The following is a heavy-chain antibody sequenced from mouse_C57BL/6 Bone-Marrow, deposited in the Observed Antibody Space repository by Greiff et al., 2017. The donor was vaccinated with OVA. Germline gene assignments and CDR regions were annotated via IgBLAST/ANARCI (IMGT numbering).Heavy chain of an antibody. V-gene: IGHV1-82*01. D-gene: IGHD1-1*01. CDR2: IYPGDGDT. J-gene: IGHJ3*01. CDR3: AVITTVNAY. Sequence: VQLQQSGPELVKPGASVKISCKASGYAFSSSWMNWVKQRPGKGLEWIGRIYPGDGDTNYNGKFKGKATLTADKSSSTAYMQLSSLTSEYSAVYFCAVITTVNAYWGQGTLVTVSA. CDR1: GYAFSSSW.